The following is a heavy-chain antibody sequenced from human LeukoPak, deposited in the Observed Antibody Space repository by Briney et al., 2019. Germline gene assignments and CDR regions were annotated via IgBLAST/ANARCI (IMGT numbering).Heavy chain of an antibody. CDR2: ISAYNGNT. CDR1: GYTFTSYD. J-gene: IGHJ6*02. V-gene: IGHV1-18*01. D-gene: IGHD3-3*01. Sequence: ASVKVSCKASGYTFTSYDINWVRQAPGQGLEWMGWISAYNGNTNYAQKLQGRVTMTTDTSTSTAYMELRSLRSDDTAVYYCARDLRRLRFLEWTGGLYSMDVWGQGTTVTVSS. CDR3: ARDLRRLRFLEWTGGLYSMDV.